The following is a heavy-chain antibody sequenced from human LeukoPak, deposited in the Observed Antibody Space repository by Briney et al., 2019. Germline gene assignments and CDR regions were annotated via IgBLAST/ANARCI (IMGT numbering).Heavy chain of an antibody. CDR3: ARGVAARPPASNEYYFDY. D-gene: IGHD6-6*01. CDR2: IYTSGST. J-gene: IGHJ4*02. CDR1: GGSISSYY. V-gene: IGHV4-4*07. Sequence: PSETLSLTCTVSGGSISSYYWSWIRQPAGKGLEWIGRIYTSGSTNYNPSLKSRVTISVDTSKNQFSLKLSSVTAADTAVYYCARGVAARPPASNEYYFDYWGQGTLVTVSS.